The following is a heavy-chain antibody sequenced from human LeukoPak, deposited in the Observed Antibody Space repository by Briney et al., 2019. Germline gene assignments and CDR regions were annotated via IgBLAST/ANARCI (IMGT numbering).Heavy chain of an antibody. J-gene: IGHJ4*02. V-gene: IGHV4-39*07. D-gene: IGHD3-10*01. CDR1: GGSISSGSYY. CDR3: ARDFYTYYYGSGTATSLNY. Sequence: SETLSLTCTVSGGSISSGSYYWGWIRQPPGKGLEWIGSIYYSGSTYYNPSLKSRVTISVDTSKNQFSLKLSSVTAADTAVYYCARDFYTYYYGSGTATSLNYWGQGTLVTVSS. CDR2: IYYSGST.